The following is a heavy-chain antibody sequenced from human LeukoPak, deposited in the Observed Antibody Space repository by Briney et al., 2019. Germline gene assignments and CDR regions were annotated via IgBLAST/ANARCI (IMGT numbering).Heavy chain of an antibody. J-gene: IGHJ6*03. Sequence: SETLSLTCTVSGGSISSYYWSWNRQPPGKGLEWIGYIYYSGSTNYNPSLKSRVTISVDTSKNQFSLKLSSVTAADTAVYYCARAEWELPDYYYYMDVWGKGTTVTVSS. CDR1: GGSISSYY. D-gene: IGHD1-26*01. CDR3: ARAEWELPDYYYYMDV. V-gene: IGHV4-59*01. CDR2: IYYSGST.